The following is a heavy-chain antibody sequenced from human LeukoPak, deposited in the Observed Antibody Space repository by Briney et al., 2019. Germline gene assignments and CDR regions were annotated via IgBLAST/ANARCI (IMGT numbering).Heavy chain of an antibody. J-gene: IGHJ6*03. CDR3: ARIPQWLLEYYMDV. CDR1: GYTLTELS. D-gene: IGHD5-12*01. Sequence: GASVKVSCKVSGYTLTELSMHWVRQAPGKGLEWMGGFDPEDGETIYAQKLQGRVTMTIDTSTSTAYMELRSLRSDDTAVYYCARIPQWLLEYYMDVWGKGTTVTISS. CDR2: FDPEDGET. V-gene: IGHV1-24*01.